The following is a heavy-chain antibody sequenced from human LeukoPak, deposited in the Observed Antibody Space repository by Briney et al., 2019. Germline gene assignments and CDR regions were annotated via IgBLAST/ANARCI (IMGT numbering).Heavy chain of an antibody. J-gene: IGHJ4*02. CDR1: GYTFTSYY. V-gene: IGHV1-46*01. Sequence: ASVKVSCKASGYTFTSYYVVWLRQAPGQGLEWMGIINPNGGSTTYAQKFQGRVTMTRDTSTSTVYMELSSLRSDDTAVYYCARGRPFDYCGQGTLVTVSS. CDR3: ARGRPFDY. CDR2: INPNGGST.